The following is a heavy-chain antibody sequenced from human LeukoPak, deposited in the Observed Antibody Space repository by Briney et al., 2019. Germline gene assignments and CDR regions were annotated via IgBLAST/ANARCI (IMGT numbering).Heavy chain of an antibody. J-gene: IGHJ6*02. Sequence: PSETLYLTCAVSGGSISRYYWSWIRQPPGKGLEWIGYIYYSGSPNYNPSLKSRVTISVDTSKNQFSLKLSSVTAADTAVYYCARAAYYDILTGYQHRYYYYGMDVWGQGTTVTVSS. V-gene: IGHV4-59*08. CDR2: IYYSGSP. D-gene: IGHD3-9*01. CDR3: ARAAYYDILTGYQHRYYYYGMDV. CDR1: GGSISRYY.